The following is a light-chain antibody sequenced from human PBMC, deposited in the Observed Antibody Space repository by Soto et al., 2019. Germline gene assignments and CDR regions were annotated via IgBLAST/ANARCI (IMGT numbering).Light chain of an antibody. CDR3: SSYTSSSTDV. CDR2: DVS. V-gene: IGLV2-14*01. J-gene: IGLJ1*01. CDR1: SSDVGGYNY. Sequence: QSALTQPASVSGSPGQSITISCTGTSSDVGGYNYVSWYQQHPGKAPKLMIYDVSNRPSGVSNRFSGSKSGNTASLTISGLQAEDEADYYCSSYTSSSTDVFETGTQLTVL.